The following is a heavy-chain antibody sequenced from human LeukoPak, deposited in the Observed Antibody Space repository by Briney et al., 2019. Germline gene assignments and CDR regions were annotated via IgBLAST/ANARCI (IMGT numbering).Heavy chain of an antibody. CDR3: ARLQLRYCSSTSCRAPFDY. J-gene: IGHJ4*02. CDR2: ISSSSSYI. V-gene: IGHV3-21*04. Sequence: GGSLRLSCAASGFTFSSYSMNWVRQAPGKGLEWVSSISSSSSYIYYADSVKGRFTISRDNAKNSLYLQMNSLRSEDTAVYYCARLQLRYCSSTSCRAPFDYWGQGTLVTVSS. D-gene: IGHD2-2*01. CDR1: GFTFSSYS.